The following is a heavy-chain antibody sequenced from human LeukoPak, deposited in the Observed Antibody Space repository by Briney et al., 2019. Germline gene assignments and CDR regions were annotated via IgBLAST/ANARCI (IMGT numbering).Heavy chain of an antibody. CDR1: GYTFTSYY. J-gene: IGHJ4*02. V-gene: IGHV1-46*01. D-gene: IGHD5-18*01. CDR2: INPSGGST. Sequence: ASVKVSCKASGYTFTSYYMRWVRQAPGQGLEWMGIINPSGGSTSYAQKFQGRVTMTRDTSTSTVYMELSSLSSDDTAVYFCAGRPDTSMVAIFDYWGQGTLVTISS. CDR3: AGRPDTSMVAIFDY.